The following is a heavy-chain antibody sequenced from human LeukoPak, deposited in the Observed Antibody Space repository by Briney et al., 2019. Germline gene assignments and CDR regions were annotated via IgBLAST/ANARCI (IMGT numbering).Heavy chain of an antibody. J-gene: IGHJ4*02. V-gene: IGHV4-39*01. Sequence: PSETLSLTCTVSGDSISSSTYHWAWIRQPPGKGLEYIGNIYYTGTAYSNPSLKSRITVSVDTSTNQFSLKLSSVTAADTAVYYCARHSGTYGFDYWAQGTLVTVSS. CDR1: GDSISSSTYH. CDR2: IYYTGTA. D-gene: IGHD2-15*01. CDR3: ARHSGTYGFDY.